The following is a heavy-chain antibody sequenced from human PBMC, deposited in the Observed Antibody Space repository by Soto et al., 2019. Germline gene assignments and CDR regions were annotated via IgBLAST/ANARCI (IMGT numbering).Heavy chain of an antibody. CDR2: MNPNSGNT. CDR3: ARGLSLGYYYYYMDV. Sequence: ASVKVSCKASGYTFTSYDINWVRQATGQGLEWMGWMNPNSGNTGYAQKFQGRVTMTRNTSISTAYMELSSLRSEGTAVYYCARGLSLGYYYYYMDVWGKGTTVTVSS. V-gene: IGHV1-8*01. CDR1: GYTFTSYD. J-gene: IGHJ6*03. D-gene: IGHD3-3*02.